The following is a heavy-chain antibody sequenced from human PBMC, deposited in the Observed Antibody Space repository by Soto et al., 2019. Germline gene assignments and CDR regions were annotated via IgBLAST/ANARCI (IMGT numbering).Heavy chain of an antibody. D-gene: IGHD1-1*01. Sequence: QLQLQESGSGLVKPSQTLSLTCAVSGGSISSGGYSWSWIRQPAGKGLEWIGYIYHSGSTYYNPSLKSRVTISVDRSKNQFSLKLSSVTAADTAVYYCARALGGTSKFYYYYYGMDVWGQGTTVTVSS. CDR3: ARALGGTSKFYYYYYGMDV. CDR1: GGSISSGGYS. CDR2: IYHSGST. J-gene: IGHJ6*02. V-gene: IGHV4-30-2*01.